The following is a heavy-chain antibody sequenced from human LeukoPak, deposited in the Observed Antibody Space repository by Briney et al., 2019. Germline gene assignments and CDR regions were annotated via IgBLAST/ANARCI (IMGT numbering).Heavy chain of an antibody. V-gene: IGHV4-59*01. CDR1: GGSISSYY. CDR3: ARDDWNYWFDP. Sequence: SETLSLTCTVSGGSISSYYWSWIRQPPGKGLEWIGYIYYSGSTNYNPSLKSRVTISVDTSKNQFSLKLSSVTAADTAVYCCARDDWNYWFDPWGQGTLGTVSS. CDR2: IYYSGST. J-gene: IGHJ5*02. D-gene: IGHD1-7*01.